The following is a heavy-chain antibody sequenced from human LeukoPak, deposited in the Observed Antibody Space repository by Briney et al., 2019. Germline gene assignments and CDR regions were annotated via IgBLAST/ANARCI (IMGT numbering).Heavy chain of an antibody. J-gene: IGHJ4*02. CDR3: ARQGSGNYLSPVNY. Sequence: SETLSLTCTVSGGSISGYYWGWIRQPPGKGLEWIGTIYYSGGTYYNPSLKSRVTISVDTSKNQFSLKLSSVTAADTAVYYCARQGSGNYLSPVNYWGQGTLVTVSS. D-gene: IGHD1-26*01. V-gene: IGHV4-39*01. CDR2: IYYSGGT. CDR1: GGSISGYY.